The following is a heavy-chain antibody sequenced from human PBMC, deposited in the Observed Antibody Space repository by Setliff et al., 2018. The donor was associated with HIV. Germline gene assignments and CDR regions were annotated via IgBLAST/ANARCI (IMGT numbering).Heavy chain of an antibody. CDR2: IYSGGST. D-gene: IGHD6-13*01. J-gene: IGHJ3*02. CDR1: GFTVSSNY. CDR3: ARVGYSSSWYWAGAFDI. V-gene: IGHV3-53*01. Sequence: SGGSLRLSCAASGFTVSSNYMSWVRQAPGKGLEWVSVIYSGGSTCYADSVKGRFTISRDNSKNTLYLQMNSLRAEDTAVYYCARVGYSSSWYWAGAFDIWGQGTMVTVSS.